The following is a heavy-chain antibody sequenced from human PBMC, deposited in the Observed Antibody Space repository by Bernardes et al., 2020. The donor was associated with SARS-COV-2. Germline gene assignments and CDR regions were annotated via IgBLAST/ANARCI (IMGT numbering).Heavy chain of an antibody. CDR1: GFTFSSYW. Sequence: GGSLRLSCAASGFTFSSYWMHWVRQTPGKGLVWVSRLDSAGIINYADSVRGRFTISRDNAKNTLYLQMNSLRTEDTGVYYCARDTAIPAADRLKFYYAMDVWGQGTTVTVSS. CDR2: LDSAGII. J-gene: IGHJ6*02. CDR3: ARDTAIPAADRLKFYYAMDV. V-gene: IGHV3-74*01. D-gene: IGHD2-2*01.